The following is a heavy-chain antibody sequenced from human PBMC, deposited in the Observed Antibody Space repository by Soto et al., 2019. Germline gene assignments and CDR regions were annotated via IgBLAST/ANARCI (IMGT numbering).Heavy chain of an antibody. CDR1: GYTFSKYY. CDR3: ATVDCSSGSCSRFDY. Sequence: QVQLVQSGAEVKKPGASVKVSCKASGYTFSKYYMQWVRQAPGQGLEWVGIINPNDGTTSYARKFQGRVTIARDQSTRTVYMEGSSLRSEDSAMYYCATVDCSSGSCSRFDYWGQGTLVTVSS. V-gene: IGHV1-46*03. CDR2: INPNDGTT. J-gene: IGHJ4*02. D-gene: IGHD2-15*01.